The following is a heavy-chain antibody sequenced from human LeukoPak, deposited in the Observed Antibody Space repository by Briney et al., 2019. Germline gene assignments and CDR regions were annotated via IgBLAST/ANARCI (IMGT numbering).Heavy chain of an antibody. CDR1: GGSISSGGYS. V-gene: IGHV4-30-2*01. D-gene: IGHD4-23*01. Sequence: SQTLSLTCAVSGGSISSGGYSWSWIRQPPGNGLEWIGYIYHSGSTYYNPSLKSRVTISVDRSKNQFSLKLSSVTAADTAVYYCARSPKTTVVRTRGGDAFDIWGQGTMVTVSS. CDR2: IYHSGST. CDR3: ARSPKTTVVRTRGGDAFDI. J-gene: IGHJ3*02.